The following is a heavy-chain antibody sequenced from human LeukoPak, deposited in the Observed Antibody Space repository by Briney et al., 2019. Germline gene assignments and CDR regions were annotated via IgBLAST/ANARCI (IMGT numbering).Heavy chain of an antibody. CDR1: GGSISSGSYY. V-gene: IGHV4-61*02. CDR3: ARASLRFLEWLPNDAFDI. J-gene: IGHJ3*02. CDR2: IYTSGST. Sequence: PSQTLSLTCTVSGGSISSGSYYWSWIRQPAGKGLEWIGRIYTSGSTNYNPSLKSRVTISVDTSKNQFSLKLSSVTAADTAVYYCARASLRFLEWLPNDAFDIWGQGTVLTVSS. D-gene: IGHD3-3*01.